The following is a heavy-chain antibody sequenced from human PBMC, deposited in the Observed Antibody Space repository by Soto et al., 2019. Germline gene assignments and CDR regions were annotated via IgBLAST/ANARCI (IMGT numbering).Heavy chain of an antibody. CDR1: GFTFSDHY. D-gene: IGHD5-12*01. V-gene: IGHV3-72*01. CDR2: SRDKVHSHTT. J-gene: IGHJ4*02. Sequence: EVQLAESGGGLVQPGGSLRLSCAASGFTFSDHYMDWVRQAPGKGLEWVGRSRDKVHSHTTEYAASVKGRFTISRGESENSLYLQMNSLKTEDTAVYYCARGVVSTGYVDYWGQGTLFTVSS. CDR3: ARGVVSTGYVDY.